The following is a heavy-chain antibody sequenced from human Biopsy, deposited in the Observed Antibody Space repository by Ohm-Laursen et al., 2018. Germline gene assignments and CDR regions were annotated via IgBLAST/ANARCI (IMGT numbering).Heavy chain of an antibody. CDR2: ISGYNGNT. D-gene: IGHD6-25*01. J-gene: IGHJ4*02. V-gene: IGHV1-18*01. CDR1: GYKFTSYG. CDR3: ARIAAAGWDDY. Sequence: ASVKVSCKASGYKFTSYGMSWVRQAPGQGFEWMGRISGYNGNTNYAQKFQGRITMTIDAATSTGYMDLRSLKSDDTSVYYCARIAAAGWDDYWGQGTLVTVSS.